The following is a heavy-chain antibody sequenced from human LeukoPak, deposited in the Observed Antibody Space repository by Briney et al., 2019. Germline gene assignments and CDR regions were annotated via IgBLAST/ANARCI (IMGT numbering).Heavy chain of an antibody. D-gene: IGHD5-24*01. CDR1: GDSIGSYY. Sequence: SETLSLTCTVSGDSIGSYYWSWIRQSAGKGLEGRGRIYSSGTADYNPSLKSRVTMSVDMPNNQFSLKMSSVTAADTAVYYCARTGDGNNYYNYYLMDVWGKGTTVTVTS. CDR2: IYSSGTA. V-gene: IGHV4-4*07. J-gene: IGHJ6*03. CDR3: ARTGDGNNYYNYYLMDV.